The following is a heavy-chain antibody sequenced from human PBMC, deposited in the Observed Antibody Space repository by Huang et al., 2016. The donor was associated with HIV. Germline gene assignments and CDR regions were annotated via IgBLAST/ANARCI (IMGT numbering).Heavy chain of an antibody. CDR3: ARGDYYDSSGYHPGYFDY. V-gene: IGHV3-30*06. D-gene: IGHD3-22*01. Sequence: VQLLESGGGVVQPGRSLRLSCAASGFVRSNFGMNWVRQGPGKGLEWVTFIKNDGKKKYYADSVKGRFTVGRDNSNNTVYLQMSSLRPDDTATYYCARGDYYDSSGYHPGYFDYWGRGALVTVSS. CDR2: IKNDGKKK. J-gene: IGHJ4*02. CDR1: GFVRSNFG.